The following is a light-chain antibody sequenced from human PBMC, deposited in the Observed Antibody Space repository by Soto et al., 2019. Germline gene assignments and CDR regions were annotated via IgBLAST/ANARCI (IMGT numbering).Light chain of an antibody. J-gene: IGKJ5*01. V-gene: IGKV1-5*01. CDR2: DAS. CDR3: QQYNSYSIT. CDR1: QSIGNW. Sequence: PSSQAPSTLSASVGDRVTITCRASQSIGNWLAWYQQKPGKAPNLLIYDASTLENGVPSRFSGSASGTDFTLTIGSLQPYDFATYYCQQYNSYSITFGHGTRLE.